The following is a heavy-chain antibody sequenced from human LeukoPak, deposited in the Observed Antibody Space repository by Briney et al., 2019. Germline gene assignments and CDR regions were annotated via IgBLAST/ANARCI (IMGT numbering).Heavy chain of an antibody. D-gene: IGHD2-2*01. CDR3: AKEGYCGSTSCYARYYYYYMDV. V-gene: IGHV3-30*18. CDR2: ISYDGSNK. J-gene: IGHJ6*03. Sequence: GGSLRLSCAASGFTFSSYGMHWARQAPGKGLEWVAVISYDGSNKYYADSVKGRFTISRDNSKNTLYLQMNSLRADDPAVYYCAKEGYCGSTSCYARYYYYYMDVWGKGTTVTVSS. CDR1: GFTFSSYG.